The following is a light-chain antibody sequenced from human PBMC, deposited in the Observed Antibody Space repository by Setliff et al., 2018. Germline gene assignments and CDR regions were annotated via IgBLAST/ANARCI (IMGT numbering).Light chain of an antibody. J-gene: IGLJ1*01. CDR1: STDIGGYNY. CDR3: APKTGPGTYV. CDR2: QVN. V-gene: IGLV2-14*03. Sequence: QSVLTQPASVSGSPGQSITISCTGTSTDIGGYNYVSWFQQHPGNVPKLIIYQVNNRPSGISHRFSGSNSANTASPTISGLQAEDEAEYFCAPKTGPGTYVFRTGTKVTVL.